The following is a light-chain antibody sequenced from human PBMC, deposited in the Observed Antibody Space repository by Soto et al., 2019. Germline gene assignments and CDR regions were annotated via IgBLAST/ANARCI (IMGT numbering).Light chain of an antibody. CDR2: SNN. CDR1: SSNIGGNS. J-gene: IGLJ1*01. Sequence: QSVLTQPPSASGTPGQRVTISCSGSSSNIGGNSVNWYQQLPGTAPKLLIQSNNQRPSGVPDRFSGSKSGTSGSLAISGLQSEDEADYYCAAWDDSLNGFVFGTGTKV. V-gene: IGLV1-44*01. CDR3: AAWDDSLNGFV.